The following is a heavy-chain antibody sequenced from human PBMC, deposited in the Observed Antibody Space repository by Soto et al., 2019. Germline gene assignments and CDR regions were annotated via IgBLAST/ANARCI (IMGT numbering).Heavy chain of an antibody. CDR1: GFTFSSYA. CDR3: ARGPGGYSYGYFDY. J-gene: IGHJ4*02. Sequence: GGSLRLSCAASGFTFSSYAMHWVRQAPGKGLEWVAVISYDGSNKYYADSVKGRFTISRDNSKNTLYLQMNSLRAEDTAVYYCARGPGGYSYGYFDYWGQGTLVTVSS. D-gene: IGHD5-18*01. CDR2: ISYDGSNK. V-gene: IGHV3-30*04.